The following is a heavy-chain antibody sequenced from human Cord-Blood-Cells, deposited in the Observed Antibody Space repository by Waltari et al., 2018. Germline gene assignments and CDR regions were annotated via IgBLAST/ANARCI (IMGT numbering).Heavy chain of an antibody. CDR2: IYHSGST. V-gene: IGHV4-38-2*02. J-gene: IGHJ6*02. D-gene: IGHD3-3*01. Sequence: QVQLQESGPGLVKPSETLSLTCAVSGYSISSGYYWGWIRQPPGKGLEWIGRIYHSGSTYYNPSLKSRVTISVDTSKNQFSLKLSSVTAADTAVYYCAREYYDFWSGYYYYYYGMDVWGQGTTVTVSS. CDR3: AREYYDFWSGYYYYYYGMDV. CDR1: GYSISSGYY.